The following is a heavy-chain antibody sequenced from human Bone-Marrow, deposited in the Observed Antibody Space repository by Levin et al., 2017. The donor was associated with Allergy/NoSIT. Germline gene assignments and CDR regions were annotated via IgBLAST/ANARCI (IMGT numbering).Heavy chain of an antibody. CDR1: GFTVSSNY. CDR3: ARDQVGIFGVVIPNDY. J-gene: IGHJ4*02. Sequence: RPGGSLRLSCAASGFTVSSNYMSWVRQAPGKGLEWVSVIYSGGSTYYADSVKGRFTISRDNSKNTLYLQMNSLRAEDTAVYYCARDQVGIFGVVIPNDYWGQGTLVTVSS. CDR2: IYSGGST. V-gene: IGHV3-66*01. D-gene: IGHD3-3*01.